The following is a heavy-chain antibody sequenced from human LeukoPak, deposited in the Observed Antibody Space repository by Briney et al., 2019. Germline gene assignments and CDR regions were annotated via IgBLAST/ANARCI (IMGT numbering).Heavy chain of an antibody. V-gene: IGHV3-74*01. CDR2: INSDGSST. Sequence: PGGSLRLSCAASGFTFSSYWMHWVRQAPGQGLVWVSRINSDGSSTSYADSVKGRFTISRDNAKNTLYLQMNSLRAEDTAVYYCARGEPAARGVSGYWGQGTLVTVSS. J-gene: IGHJ4*02. CDR3: ARGEPAARGVSGY. CDR1: GFTFSSYW. D-gene: IGHD2-2*01.